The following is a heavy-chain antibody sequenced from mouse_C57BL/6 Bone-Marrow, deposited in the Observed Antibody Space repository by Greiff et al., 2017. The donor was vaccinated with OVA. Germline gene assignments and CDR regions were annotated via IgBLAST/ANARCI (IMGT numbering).Heavy chain of an antibody. D-gene: IGHD2-10*02. CDR1: GFTFSDYY. Sequence: EVKLMESEGGLVQPGSSMKLSCTASGFTFSDYYMAWVRQVPDKGLEWVANINYDGSSTYYLDSLKSRFIISRDNAKNILYLQMSSLKSEDTATYYCARGMALDYWGQGTTLTVSS. CDR2: INYDGSST. J-gene: IGHJ2*01. CDR3: ARGMALDY. V-gene: IGHV5-16*01.